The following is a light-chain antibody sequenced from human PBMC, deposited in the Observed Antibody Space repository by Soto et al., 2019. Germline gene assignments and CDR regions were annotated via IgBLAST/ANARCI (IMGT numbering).Light chain of an antibody. CDR1: QSVLYSSDNKNY. Sequence: DIVMTQSPDSLAVSLGERATINCKSSQSVLYSSDNKNYLAWYQQKPGQPPKLLIYWTSTRESGVPDRFSGAGSGTDFTLTISSLQAEDVAVYYCQQNYRIPLTFCGGTKVEIK. J-gene: IGKJ4*01. CDR3: QQNYRIPLT. V-gene: IGKV4-1*01. CDR2: WTS.